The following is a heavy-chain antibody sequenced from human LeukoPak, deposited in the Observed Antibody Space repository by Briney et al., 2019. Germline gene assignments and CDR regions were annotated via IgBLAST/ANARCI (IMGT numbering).Heavy chain of an antibody. CDR2: ISYDGSNK. Sequence: GRSLRLSCAASGFTFSSYGMHWVRQAPGKGLEWVAVISYDGSNKYYADSVKGRFTISRDNSKNTLYLQMNSLRAEDTAVYYCAKGLSGGVSYYYYYGMDVWGQGTTVTVSS. V-gene: IGHV3-30*18. D-gene: IGHD3-16*01. J-gene: IGHJ6*02. CDR1: GFTFSSYG. CDR3: AKGLSGGVSYYYYYGMDV.